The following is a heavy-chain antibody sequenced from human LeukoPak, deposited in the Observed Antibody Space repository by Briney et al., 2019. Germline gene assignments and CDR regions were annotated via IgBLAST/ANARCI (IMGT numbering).Heavy chain of an antibody. CDR1: GFTFSSYA. V-gene: IGHV3-23*01. D-gene: IGHD3-3*01. CDR3: AANAIFGVVIDYYYYYMDV. Sequence: GGSLRLSCAASGFTFSSYAMSWVRQAPGKGLEWVSAISGSGGSTYYADSVKGRFTISRDNSKNTLYLQMNSLRAEDTAVYYCAANAIFGVVIDYYYYYMDVWGKGTTVTVSS. CDR2: ISGSGGST. J-gene: IGHJ6*03.